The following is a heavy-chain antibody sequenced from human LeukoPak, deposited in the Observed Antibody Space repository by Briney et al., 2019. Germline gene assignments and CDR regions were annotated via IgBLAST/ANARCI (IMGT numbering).Heavy chain of an antibody. V-gene: IGHV3-69-1*01. CDR1: GFTFSAYN. D-gene: IGHD3-16*01. CDR2: ISSSTYI. J-gene: IGHJ3*02. Sequence: GGSLRLSCAASGFTFSAYNMNWVRQAPGKGLELVSSISSSTYIYYADSVKGRFTISRDNAKNSLYLQMNSLRAEDTAVYYCARVGVLVTAFDIWGQGTMVTVSS. CDR3: ARVGVLVTAFDI.